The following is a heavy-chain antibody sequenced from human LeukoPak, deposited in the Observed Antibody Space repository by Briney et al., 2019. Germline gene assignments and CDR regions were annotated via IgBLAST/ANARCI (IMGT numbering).Heavy chain of an antibody. CDR2: INHSGST. CDR1: GGSFSGYY. Sequence: PSETLSLTCAVYGGSFSGYYWSWISQLPGKGLEWIGEINHSGSTNYNPSLKSRVTISVDTSKNQFSLKLSSVTAADTAVYYCASLYSNYPSQNLVADYFDYWGQGTLVTVSS. J-gene: IGHJ4*02. D-gene: IGHD4-11*01. V-gene: IGHV4-34*01. CDR3: ASLYSNYPSQNLVADYFDY.